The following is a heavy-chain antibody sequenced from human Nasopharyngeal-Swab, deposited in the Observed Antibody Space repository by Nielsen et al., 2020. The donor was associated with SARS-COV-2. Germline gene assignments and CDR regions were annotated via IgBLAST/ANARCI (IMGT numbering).Heavy chain of an antibody. Sequence: GESLKISCAASGFSFSTYAMSGVRLAPGKGLEWVSSISDGGDSTFYADSVKGRFTISRDNSENTLYLQMSSLRADDTAVYYCAKLAVTVYWYFDVWGPGTLLTVSS. J-gene: IGHJ2*01. CDR1: GFSFSTYA. CDR2: ISDGGDST. CDR3: AKLAVTVYWYFDV. V-gene: IGHV3-23*01.